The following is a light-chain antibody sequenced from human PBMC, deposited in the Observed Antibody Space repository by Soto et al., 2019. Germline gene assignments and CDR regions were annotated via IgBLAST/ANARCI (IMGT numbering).Light chain of an antibody. CDR3: QHRSKWPLT. CDR1: QSVSSY. J-gene: IGKJ4*01. V-gene: IGKV3-11*01. Sequence: EIVLTQSPATLSLSPGERATLSCRASQSVSSYLAWYQQKPGQAPRLLIYDASNRATGIPDRFSGSGSGTDFTLTISSLEPEDSAVYYCQHRSKWPLTFGGGTKVDI. CDR2: DAS.